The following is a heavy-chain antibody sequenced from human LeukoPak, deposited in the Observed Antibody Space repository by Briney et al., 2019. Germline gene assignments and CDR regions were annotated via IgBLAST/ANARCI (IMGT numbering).Heavy chain of an antibody. CDR2: IYHSGST. CDR1: GGSIIRTDYY. V-gene: IGHV4-39*02. Sequence: SETLSLTCTVSGGSIIRTDYYWGWIRQPPGKGREWIGSIYHSGSTYYNPSLESRVSVSVDTSKSQFSLRLSSVTAADTAVYYCARDGGHVGDAFDIWGQGTMVTVSS. D-gene: IGHD1-26*01. CDR3: ARDGGHVGDAFDI. J-gene: IGHJ3*02.